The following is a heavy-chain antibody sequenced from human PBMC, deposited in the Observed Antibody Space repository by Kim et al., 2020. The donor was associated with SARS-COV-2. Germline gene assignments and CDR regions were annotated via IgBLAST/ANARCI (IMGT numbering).Heavy chain of an antibody. CDR3: ARQVGEVVVPLYYYMDV. V-gene: IGHV4-39*01. CDR1: GGSISSSSYY. CDR2: IYYSGST. J-gene: IGHJ6*03. Sequence: SETLSLTCTVSGGSISSSSYYWGWIRQPPGKGLEWIGSIYYSGSTYYNPSLKSRVTISVDTSKNQFSLKLSSVTAADTAVYYCARQVGEVVVPLYYYMDVWGKGTTVTVSS. D-gene: IGHD2-2*01.